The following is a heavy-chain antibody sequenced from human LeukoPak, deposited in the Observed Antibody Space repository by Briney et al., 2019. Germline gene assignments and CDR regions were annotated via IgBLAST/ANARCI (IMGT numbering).Heavy chain of an antibody. CDR1: GCTFSSYA. J-gene: IGHJ6*02. CDR3: AKSSWLVGSMDV. D-gene: IGHD6-19*01. CDR2: ISGSGGST. Sequence: GGSLRLSCAASGCTFSSYAMSWVRQAPGKGLEWVSAISGSGGSTYYADSVKGRFTISRDNSKNTLYLQMSSLRAEDTAVYYCAKSSWLVGSMDVWGQGTTVTVSS. V-gene: IGHV3-23*01.